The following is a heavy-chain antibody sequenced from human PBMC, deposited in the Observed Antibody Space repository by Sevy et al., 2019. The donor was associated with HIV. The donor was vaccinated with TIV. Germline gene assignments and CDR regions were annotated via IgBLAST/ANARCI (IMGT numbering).Heavy chain of an antibody. CDR3: AREGCTQPHDY. Sequence: GGSLRLSCAASGFTFSIYTMSWVRQAPGKGLECVSTFCFGGSKIYYADSVKGRFTISRDNSRNTVYLQMNSLRADDTAVYYCAREGCTQPHDYWGQGTLVTVSS. V-gene: IGHV3-23*01. D-gene: IGHD2-8*01. CDR2: FCFGGSKI. J-gene: IGHJ4*02. CDR1: GFTFSIYT.